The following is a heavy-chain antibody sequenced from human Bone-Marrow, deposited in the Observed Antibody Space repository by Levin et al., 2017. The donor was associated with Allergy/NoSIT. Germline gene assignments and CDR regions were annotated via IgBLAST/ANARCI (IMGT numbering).Heavy chain of an antibody. CDR3: ARDSARTTMFGEEDV. CDR1: GFSFSTYS. V-gene: IGHV3-21*01. J-gene: IGHJ6*02. Sequence: GGSLRLSCAASGFSFSTYSMTWLRQAPGKGLEWVSSIGVDTRYIHYADSVKGRFTVSRDNAKNSLYLQMNSLRVEDTALYYCARDSARTTMFGEEDVWGEGATVTVS. D-gene: IGHD3-3*01. CDR2: IGVDTRYI.